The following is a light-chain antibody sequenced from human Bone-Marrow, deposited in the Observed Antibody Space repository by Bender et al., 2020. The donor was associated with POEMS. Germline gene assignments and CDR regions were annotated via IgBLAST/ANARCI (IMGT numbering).Light chain of an antibody. Sequence: QSALTQPASVSGSPGQSITISCTGDMSYYDFVSWYQQHPGKAPQLIIYDISKRPPGVSLRFSRSKTGNTASLTISGLQAEDEADYYCSRYKIGTSVVFGGGTKLTV. CDR2: DIS. J-gene: IGLJ2*01. CDR3: SRYKIGTSVV. V-gene: IGLV2-14*03. CDR1: MSYYDF.